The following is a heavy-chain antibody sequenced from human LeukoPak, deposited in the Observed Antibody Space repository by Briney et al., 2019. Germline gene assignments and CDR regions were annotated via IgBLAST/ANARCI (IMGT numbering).Heavy chain of an antibody. V-gene: IGHV3-7*01. D-gene: IGHD2-2*02. CDR3: ARESGDGLGIVVVPAAIRDYYFDY. J-gene: IGHJ4*02. Sequence: GGSLRLSCAASGFTFSSYWMSWVRQAPGKGLEWVANIKQDGSEKYYVDSVKGRFTISRDNAKNSLYLQMNSPRAEDTAVYYCARESGDGLGIVVVPAAIRDYYFDYWGQGTLVTVSS. CDR2: IKQDGSEK. CDR1: GFTFSSYW.